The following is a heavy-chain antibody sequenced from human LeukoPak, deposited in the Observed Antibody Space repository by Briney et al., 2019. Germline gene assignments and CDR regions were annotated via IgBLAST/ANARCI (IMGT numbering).Heavy chain of an antibody. Sequence: ASVKVSCKASGYTFTSYGISWVRRAPGQGLERVGWISAYNGNTNYAQKLQGRVTMTTDTSTSTAYMELRSLRSDDTAVYYCARPLGSGWYVGELDYWGQGTLVTVSS. J-gene: IGHJ4*02. CDR1: GYTFTSYG. CDR2: ISAYNGNT. D-gene: IGHD6-19*01. CDR3: ARPLGSGWYVGELDY. V-gene: IGHV1-18*01.